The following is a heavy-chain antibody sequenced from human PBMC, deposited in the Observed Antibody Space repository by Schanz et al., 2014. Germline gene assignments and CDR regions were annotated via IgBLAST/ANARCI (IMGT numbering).Heavy chain of an antibody. CDR3: ARSMIIVDKAFDY. CDR2: ISGSGAHT. V-gene: IGHV3-23*01. CDR1: GFAFTSNA. Sequence: EAQLLESGGGLVQPGGSLRLSCEASGFAFTSNAMTWVRQAPGKGLEWVSTISGSGAHTYHADSVKGRFTISRDNSKNTLYLQMNSLRVEDTAVYYCARSMIIVDKAFDYWGQGTLVTVSS. D-gene: IGHD3-22*01. J-gene: IGHJ4*02.